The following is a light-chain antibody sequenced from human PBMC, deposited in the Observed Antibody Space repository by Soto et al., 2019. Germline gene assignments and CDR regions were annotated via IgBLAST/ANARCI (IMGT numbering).Light chain of an antibody. V-gene: IGKV3-11*01. Sequence: EIVLTQSPATLSLSPGERATLSCRASQSVSSCLAWYQQKPGQAPRLLIYDASNRATGIPARFSGSGSGTDFTLTISSLEPEDFAVYYCQQRATFGPGTKVDIK. CDR1: QSVSSC. CDR2: DAS. J-gene: IGKJ3*01. CDR3: QQRAT.